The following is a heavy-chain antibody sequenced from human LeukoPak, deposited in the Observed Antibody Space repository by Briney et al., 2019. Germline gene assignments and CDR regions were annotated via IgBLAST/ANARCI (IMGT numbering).Heavy chain of an antibody. D-gene: IGHD3-22*01. J-gene: IGHJ4*02. Sequence: GGSLRVSCAASGFTFSSYWMSRVRQAPGKGLEWVANIKQDGSEKYYVDSVKGRFTISRDNAKNSLYLQMNSLRAEDTAVYYCARHDRGPRCFDYWGQGTLVTVSS. CDR3: ARHDRGPRCFDY. V-gene: IGHV3-7*01. CDR1: GFTFSSYW. CDR2: IKQDGSEK.